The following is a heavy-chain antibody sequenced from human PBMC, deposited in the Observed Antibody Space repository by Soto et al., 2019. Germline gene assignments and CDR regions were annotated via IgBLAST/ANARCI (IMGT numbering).Heavy chain of an antibody. D-gene: IGHD1-20*01. V-gene: IGHV4-4*02. CDR2: IHLGGTT. CDR1: GDSITSSAW. J-gene: IGHJ5*02. Sequence: QVQLQESGPGLVKPSGTLSLTCAVSGDSITSSAWWSCVRQPPGKGLEWIGEIHLGGTTNYNPSLQSRVTISVDKSKNQFSLILNSVTAADTAIDYCARGDNWRLDLWGQGTLVTVSS. CDR3: ARGDNWRLDL.